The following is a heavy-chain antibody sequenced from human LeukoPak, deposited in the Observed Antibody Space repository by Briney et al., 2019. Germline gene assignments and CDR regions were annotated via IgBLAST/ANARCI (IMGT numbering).Heavy chain of an antibody. Sequence: XGSLRLSCAASGFTFSNYNINWVRQAPGKGLEWVSSISRSSNYIYYADSVKGRFTISRDNAKNSLYLQMSSLRAEDTAVYYCARGRYDSSGYYPIFDYWGQGTLVTVSS. J-gene: IGHJ4*02. CDR3: ARGRYDSSGYYPIFDY. D-gene: IGHD3-22*01. CDR2: ISRSSNYI. CDR1: GFTFSNYN. V-gene: IGHV3-21*01.